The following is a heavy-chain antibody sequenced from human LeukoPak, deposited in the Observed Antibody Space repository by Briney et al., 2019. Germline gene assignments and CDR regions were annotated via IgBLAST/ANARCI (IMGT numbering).Heavy chain of an antibody. CDR1: GFTFSNYA. Sequence: GESLRLSCVASGFTFSNYAMTWDRQAPGKGLELVSGIWGADDKTVYGDAVKGRFTISRDNSKNTLYLQMNRLRADDTAVYYCAKTQGYYDAWGQGALVTVSS. D-gene: IGHD2-15*01. J-gene: IGHJ5*02. CDR2: IWGADDKT. CDR3: AKTQGYYDA. V-gene: IGHV3-23*01.